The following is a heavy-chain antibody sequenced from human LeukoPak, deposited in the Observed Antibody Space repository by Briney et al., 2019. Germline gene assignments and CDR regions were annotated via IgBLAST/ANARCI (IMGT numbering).Heavy chain of an antibody. Sequence: ASVKVSCKASGYTFTSYYMHWVRQAPGQGLEWMGIINPSGGSTSYAQKFQGRVTMTRDMSTSTVYMELSSLRSEDTAVYYCARGSYLYDFWSGYHLNAIDYWGQGTLVTVSS. CDR1: GYTFTSYY. CDR2: INPSGGST. CDR3: ARGSYLYDFWSGYHLNAIDY. J-gene: IGHJ4*02. V-gene: IGHV1-46*01. D-gene: IGHD3-3*01.